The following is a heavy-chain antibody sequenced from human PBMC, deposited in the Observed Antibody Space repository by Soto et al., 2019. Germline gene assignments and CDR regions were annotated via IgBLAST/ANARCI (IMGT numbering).Heavy chain of an antibody. CDR3: VRSLEKKWEIPFYSGMDV. Sequence: QVQLQESGPGLVKPSETLLLTCSVSGGSISSDYWSWVRQTPTKRLEWIGFVYYSGSTNYNPSLRSRVTISIESSKKQFSLKVSSVTAADTAVYYCVRSLEKKWEIPFYSGMDVWGQGTTVTVSS. J-gene: IGHJ6*02. CDR2: VYYSGST. CDR1: GGSISSDY. D-gene: IGHD1-26*01. V-gene: IGHV4-59*01.